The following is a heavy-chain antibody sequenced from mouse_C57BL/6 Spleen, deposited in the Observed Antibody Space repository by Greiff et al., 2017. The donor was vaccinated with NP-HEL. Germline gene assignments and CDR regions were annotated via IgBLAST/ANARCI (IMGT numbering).Heavy chain of an antibody. D-gene: IGHD1-1*01. J-gene: IGHJ4*01. CDR2: IDPSDSET. CDR3: ARLLRGFYYAMDY. CDR1: GYTFTSYW. Sequence: VQLQQPGAELVRPGSSVKLSCKASGYTFTSYWMHWVKQRPIQGLEWIGNIDPSDSETHYNQKFKDKATLTVDKSSSTAYMQLSSLTSEDSAVYYCARLLRGFYYAMDYWGQGTSVTVSS. V-gene: IGHV1-52*01.